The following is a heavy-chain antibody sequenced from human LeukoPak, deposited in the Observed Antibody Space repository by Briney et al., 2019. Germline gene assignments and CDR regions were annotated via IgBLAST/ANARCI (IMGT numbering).Heavy chain of an antibody. CDR2: IANDGKNK. J-gene: IGHJ4*02. Sequence: GGSLRLSCAASRFSFSAYGIHWVRLAPGKGLEWVTHIANDGKNKDYADSVKGRFTISRDNSKNTLDLQMNSLRAEDTAVYYCAKDMNYYGSGSWDYWGQGTLVTVSS. CDR1: RFSFSAYG. V-gene: IGHV3-30*02. CDR3: AKDMNYYGSGSWDY. D-gene: IGHD3-10*01.